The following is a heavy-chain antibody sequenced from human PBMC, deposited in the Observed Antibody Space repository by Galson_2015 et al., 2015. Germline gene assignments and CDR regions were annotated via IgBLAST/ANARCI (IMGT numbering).Heavy chain of an antibody. V-gene: IGHV3-53*01. D-gene: IGHD3-10*01. CDR2: IYSGGST. J-gene: IGHJ3*02. Sequence: SLRLSCAASGFTVSSNYMSWVRQAPGKGLEWVSVIYSGGSTYYADSVKGRFTISRDNSKNTLYLQMNSLRAEDTAVYYCARSPSTEGSGSFDIWGQGTMVTVSS. CDR1: GFTVSSNY. CDR3: ARSPSTEGSGSFDI.